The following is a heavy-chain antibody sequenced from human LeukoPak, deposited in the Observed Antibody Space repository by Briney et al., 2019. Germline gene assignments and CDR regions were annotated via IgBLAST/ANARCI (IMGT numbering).Heavy chain of an antibody. D-gene: IGHD6-13*01. Sequence: GGSLRLSCAASGFTFTSYAMSWVRQARGKGLEWVSAISGSGGSTYYADSVKGRFTISRDNSKNTLYLQMNSLRAEDTAVYYCAKDLVVAAAWESFFDYWGQGTLVTVSS. J-gene: IGHJ4*02. V-gene: IGHV3-23*01. CDR2: ISGSGGST. CDR3: AKDLVVAAAWESFFDY. CDR1: GFTFTSYA.